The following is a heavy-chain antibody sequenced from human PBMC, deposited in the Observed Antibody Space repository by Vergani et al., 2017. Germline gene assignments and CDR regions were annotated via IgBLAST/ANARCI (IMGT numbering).Heavy chain of an antibody. J-gene: IGHJ6*02. CDR2: ISSSSSYI. D-gene: IGHD6-13*01. V-gene: IGHV3-21*01. Sequence: EVQLVESGGGLVKPGGSLRLSCAASGFTFSSYSMNWVRQAPGKGLEWVSSISSSSSYIYYADSVKGRFTISRDNAKNSLYLQMNSLRAEDTAVYYCARDSHQQQLGIYYYYYGMDVWGQGTTVTVSS. CDR1: GFTFSSYS. CDR3: ARDSHQQQLGIYYYYYGMDV.